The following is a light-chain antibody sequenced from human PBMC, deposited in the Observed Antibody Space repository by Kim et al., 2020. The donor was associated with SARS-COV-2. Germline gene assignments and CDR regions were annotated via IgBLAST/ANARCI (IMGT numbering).Light chain of an antibody. CDR2: SNN. Sequence: GRRVTISCYGRNANIGSNTVTWYSHLPGEAPKLLIHSNNRRAPGVPDRFSAFKSGTSASLAISGLQSDDEADYYCAAWDDSLNGHVFGTGTQLTVL. CDR3: AAWDDSLNGHV. V-gene: IGLV1-44*01. J-gene: IGLJ1*01. CDR1: NANIGSNT.